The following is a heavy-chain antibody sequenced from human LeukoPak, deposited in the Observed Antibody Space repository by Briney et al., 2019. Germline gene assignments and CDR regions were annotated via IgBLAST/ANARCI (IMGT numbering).Heavy chain of an antibody. V-gene: IGHV4-4*07. J-gene: IGHJ4*02. CDR3: ARAGAWQWLFDY. Sequence: SETLSLTCTVSGGSIGSYYWSWIRQPAGKGLEWIGRIYTSGSTNYNPSLKSRVTISVDKSKNQFSLKLSSVTAADTAVYYCARAGAWQWLFDYWGQGTLVTVSS. D-gene: IGHD6-19*01. CDR1: GGSIGSYY. CDR2: IYTSGST.